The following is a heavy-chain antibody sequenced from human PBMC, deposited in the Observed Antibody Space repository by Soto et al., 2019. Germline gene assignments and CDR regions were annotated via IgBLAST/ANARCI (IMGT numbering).Heavy chain of an antibody. CDR1: GASISSGGYY. CDR3: ARVLRDVLSDRYYWYFDL. Sequence: QVQLQESGPGLVKPSQTLSLTCTVSGASISSGGYYWGWIRQHPGKGLEWIGFIYYIGTSYYNPSLESRITLSVDQSKSHFSLNLTSVNAADTAVYYCARVLRDVLSDRYYWYFDLWGRGTLVTVSS. D-gene: IGHD3-16*02. CDR2: IYYIGTS. J-gene: IGHJ2*01. V-gene: IGHV4-31*03.